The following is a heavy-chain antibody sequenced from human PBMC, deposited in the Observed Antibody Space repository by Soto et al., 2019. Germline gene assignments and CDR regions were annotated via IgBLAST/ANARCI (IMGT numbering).Heavy chain of an antibody. D-gene: IGHD5-12*01. CDR1: GYTFTSYG. Sequence: ASVKVSCKASGYTFTSYGISWVRQAPGQGLEWMGWISAYNGNTNYAQKLQGRVTMTTDTSTSTAYMELRSLRSDDTAVYYCARTYIVATIKQAFDIWSQGTMVTVSS. J-gene: IGHJ3*02. CDR2: ISAYNGNT. V-gene: IGHV1-18*01. CDR3: ARTYIVATIKQAFDI.